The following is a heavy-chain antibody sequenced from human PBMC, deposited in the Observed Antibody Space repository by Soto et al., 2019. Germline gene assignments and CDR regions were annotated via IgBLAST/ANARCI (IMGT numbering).Heavy chain of an antibody. CDR2: ISGSGGST. CDR1: GFTFSSYA. V-gene: IGHV3-23*01. J-gene: IGHJ4*02. CDR3: AKKGGVIVIGGEYYFDY. Sequence: GGSLRLSCAASGFTFSSYAMSWVRQAPGKGLEWVSAISGSGGSTYYADSVKGRFTISRDNSKNTLYLQMNSLRAEDTAVYYCAKKGGVIVIGGEYYFDYWGQGTLVTVSS. D-gene: IGHD3-16*02.